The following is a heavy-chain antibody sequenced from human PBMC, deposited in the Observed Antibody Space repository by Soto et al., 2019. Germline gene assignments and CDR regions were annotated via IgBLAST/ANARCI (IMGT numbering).Heavy chain of an antibody. Sequence: PSETLSLTGTVSGGSISSYYWSWIRQPPGKGLEWIGYIYYSGSTNYNPSLKSRVTISVDTSKNQFSLKLSSVTAADTAVYYCARDGRGYSYGYYYYYGMDVWGQGTTVTVSS. D-gene: IGHD5-18*01. J-gene: IGHJ6*02. V-gene: IGHV4-59*01. CDR3: ARDGRGYSYGYYYYYGMDV. CDR1: GGSISSYY. CDR2: IYYSGST.